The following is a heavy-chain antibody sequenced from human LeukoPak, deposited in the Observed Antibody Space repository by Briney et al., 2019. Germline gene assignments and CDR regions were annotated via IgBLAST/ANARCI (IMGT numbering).Heavy chain of an antibody. D-gene: IGHD2/OR15-2a*01. CDR2: IRQDGSEK. J-gene: IGHJ3*01. Sequence: PGRSLRLSCAGSGFTIGSYWMSWVRQAPGKGLEWVANIRQDGSEKYYVDSVKGRLTISRDNAKNSLYLQMNSLRAEDTGIYYCARAGYYGDDAFDLWGQGTMVTVSS. CDR3: ARAGYYGDDAFDL. V-gene: IGHV3-7*01. CDR1: GFTIGSYW.